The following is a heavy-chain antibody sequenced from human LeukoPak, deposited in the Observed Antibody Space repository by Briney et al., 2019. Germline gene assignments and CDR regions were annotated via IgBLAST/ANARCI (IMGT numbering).Heavy chain of an antibody. CDR2: IYSSGST. CDR1: GGSISSGYYY. CDR3: TYGDFKNWFDP. V-gene: IGHV4-31*02. Sequence: SETLSLTCSVSGGSISSGYYYWTWIRQHPGTGLEWIGYIYSSGSTHYNPSLKSRSTISVDTSKNQFSLKLTSVTAADTAVYFCTYGDFKNWFDPWGQGILVTVSS. J-gene: IGHJ5*02. D-gene: IGHD4-17*01.